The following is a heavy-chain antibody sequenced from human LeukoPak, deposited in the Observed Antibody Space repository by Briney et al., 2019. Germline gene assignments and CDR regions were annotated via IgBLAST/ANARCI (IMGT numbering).Heavy chain of an antibody. D-gene: IGHD2-2*01. CDR3: ARGGPVPAAIRYFDY. CDR1: GGSFSGYY. V-gene: IGHV4-34*01. J-gene: IGHJ4*02. CDR2: INHSGST. Sequence: KPSETLSLTCAVYGGSFSGYYWSWIRQPPGKGLEWIGEINHSGSTNYNPSLKSRVTISVDTSKNQFSLKLSSVTAADTAVYYCARGGPVPAAIRYFDYWGQGTLVTVSS.